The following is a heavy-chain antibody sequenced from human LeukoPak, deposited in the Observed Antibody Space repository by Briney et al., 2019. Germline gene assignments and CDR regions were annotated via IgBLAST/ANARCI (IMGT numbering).Heavy chain of an antibody. CDR3: ARLGGSSKSYYMDV. J-gene: IGHJ6*03. D-gene: IGHD1-26*01. CDR2: IDYRGGT. V-gene: IGHV4-39*01. CDR1: GASITSSPYY. Sequence: SETLSLTCSVSGASITSSPYYWGWIRQPPGKGLEWIGSIDYRGGTYKNPSLKSPVTISVDTSKNQFSLKLTSVTAADTALYYCARLGGSSKSYYMDVWGKGTSVTISS.